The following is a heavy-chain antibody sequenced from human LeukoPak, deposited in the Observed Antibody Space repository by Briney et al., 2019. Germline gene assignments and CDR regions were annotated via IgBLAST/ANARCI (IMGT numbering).Heavy chain of an antibody. CDR2: IFHSGSS. J-gene: IGHJ5*02. Sequence: YPSETLSLTCAASGDSISSGDYSWSWIRQPSGKGLEWIGYIFHSGSSYYNPSLKRRVSISVDKSKNQFSLRLTSVTAADTAVYYCARELWFVNAPGSWFDPWGQGTLVTVSS. D-gene: IGHD3-10*01. V-gene: IGHV4-30-2*01. CDR3: ARELWFVNAPGSWFDP. CDR1: GDSISSGDYS.